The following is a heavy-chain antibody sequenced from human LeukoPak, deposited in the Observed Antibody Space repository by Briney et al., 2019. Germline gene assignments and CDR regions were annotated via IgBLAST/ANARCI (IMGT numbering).Heavy chain of an antibody. CDR2: INSDGTST. CDR3: ARVRLYCSGGSCYFYYFDS. J-gene: IGHJ4*02. D-gene: IGHD2-15*01. Sequence: GGSLRLSCAASGLTFSSYWMHWVRQAPGKGLVWVSRINSDGTSTTYADSVKGRFTISRDNAKNTLYLQMNSLRAEDTAVYYCARVRLYCSGGSCYFYYFDSWGQGTLVTVSS. V-gene: IGHV3-74*01. CDR1: GLTFSSYW.